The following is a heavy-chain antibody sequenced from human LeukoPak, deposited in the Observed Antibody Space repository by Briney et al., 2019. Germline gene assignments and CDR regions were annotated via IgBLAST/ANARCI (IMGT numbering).Heavy chain of an antibody. Sequence: PSQTLSLTCTVSGGSISSGGYYWSWIRQPAEKGLEWIGRIYASGSANYNPSLKSRVTISIDTSKNQFSLKLSSVTAADTAVYYCARDKLVVVPAAINNWFDPWGQGTLVTVSS. CDR2: IYASGSA. V-gene: IGHV4-61*02. CDR1: GGSISSGGYY. J-gene: IGHJ5*02. D-gene: IGHD2-2*02. CDR3: ARDKLVVVPAAINNWFDP.